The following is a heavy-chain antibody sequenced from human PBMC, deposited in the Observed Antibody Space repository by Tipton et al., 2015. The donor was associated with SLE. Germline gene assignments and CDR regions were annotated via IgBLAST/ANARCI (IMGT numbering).Heavy chain of an antibody. CDR3: ARGALAEWVLSAFYFDF. CDR1: GGSVRSGSYY. V-gene: IGHV4-61*01. Sequence: TLSLTCTVSGGSVRSGSYYWSWIRQPPGKGLEWIGSVYKSGSYNYNPSLKSQFTLSIDTSKNQFSLEMTSVTAADTAVYYCARGALAEWVLSAFYFDFWGQGTLVTVSS. D-gene: IGHD5-12*01. J-gene: IGHJ4*02. CDR2: VYKSGSY.